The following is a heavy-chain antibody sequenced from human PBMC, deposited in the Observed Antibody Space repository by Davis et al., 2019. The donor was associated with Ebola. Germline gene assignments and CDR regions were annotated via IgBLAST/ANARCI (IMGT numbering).Heavy chain of an antibody. CDR3: ARGEGAPDF. V-gene: IGHV1-3*01. CDR2: INAGNGNT. J-gene: IGHJ4*02. D-gene: IGHD1-26*01. Sequence: ASVKVSCKASGYSFTNYAIHWVRQAPGQRLEWMGWINAGNGNTEYSQKFQGRVTITRDTSASTAYMELSSLRSDDTAVYWCARGEGAPDFWGQGTLVTVSS. CDR1: GYSFTNYA.